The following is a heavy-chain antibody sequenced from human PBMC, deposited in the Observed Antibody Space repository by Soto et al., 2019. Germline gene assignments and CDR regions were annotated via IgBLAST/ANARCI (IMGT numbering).Heavy chain of an antibody. J-gene: IGHJ6*02. Sequence: PGGSLRLSCAASGFTFSSYAMSWVRQAPGKGLEWVSGISVSGGSTYYADSVKGRFTISRDNSKNTLYLQMNSLRAEDTAVYYCARYSLHPPPYYYGVDVWGQGTTVTVSS. CDR3: ARYSLHPPPYYYGVDV. V-gene: IGHV3-23*01. D-gene: IGHD2-15*01. CDR1: GFTFSSYA. CDR2: ISVSGGST.